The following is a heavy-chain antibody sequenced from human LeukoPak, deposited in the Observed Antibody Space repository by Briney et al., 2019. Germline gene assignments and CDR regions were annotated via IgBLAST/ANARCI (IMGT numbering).Heavy chain of an antibody. V-gene: IGHV1-69*13. J-gene: IGHJ6*02. Sequence: ASVTVSCKASGGTFSSYAISWVRQAPGQGLEWMGGIIPIFGTANYAQKFQGRVTITADEPTSTAYMELSSLRSEDTAVYYCARAPSYSGSGEDEYYYYGMDVWGQGTTVTVSS. CDR3: ARAPSYSGSGEDEYYYYGMDV. D-gene: IGHD1-26*01. CDR2: IIPIFGTA. CDR1: GGTFSSYA.